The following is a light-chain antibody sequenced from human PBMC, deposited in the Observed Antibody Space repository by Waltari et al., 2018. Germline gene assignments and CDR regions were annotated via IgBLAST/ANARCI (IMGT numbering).Light chain of an antibody. CDR3: QQFDSSPPMYT. CDR2: DAS. J-gene: IGKJ2*01. Sequence: ASQSVGRNYVAWYQQKPGQAPRLLIYDASSRAAGIPDRFSGSGSGTDFTLTISRLEPEDFGVYYCQQFDSSPPMYTFGQGTKLEIK. CDR1: QSVGRNY. V-gene: IGKV3-20*01.